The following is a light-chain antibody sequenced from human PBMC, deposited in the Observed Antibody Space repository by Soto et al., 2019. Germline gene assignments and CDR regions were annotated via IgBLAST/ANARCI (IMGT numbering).Light chain of an antibody. CDR3: SSFTTTSTLVV. Sequence: QSALTQPASVSGSPGQSITISCTGTSSDVGAYNSVSWYQQHPGKAPKLMIYEVTNRPSGVSNRFSGFKSGNTASLTISGLQAEDEDDYFCSSFTTTSTLVVFGGRTKLTVL. J-gene: IGLJ3*02. CDR2: EVT. V-gene: IGLV2-14*01. CDR1: SSDVGAYNS.